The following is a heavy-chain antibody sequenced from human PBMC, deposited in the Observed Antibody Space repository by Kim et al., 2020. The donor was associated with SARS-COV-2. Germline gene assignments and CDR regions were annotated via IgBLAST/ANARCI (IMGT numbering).Heavy chain of an antibody. D-gene: IGHD4-17*01. V-gene: IGHV3-72*01. CDR3: ARYGDGTPYYGMDV. J-gene: IGHJ6*02. Sequence: AASGKGRFTISRDDSKNSLYLQMNSLKTEDTAVYYCARYGDGTPYYGMDVWGQGTTVTVSS.